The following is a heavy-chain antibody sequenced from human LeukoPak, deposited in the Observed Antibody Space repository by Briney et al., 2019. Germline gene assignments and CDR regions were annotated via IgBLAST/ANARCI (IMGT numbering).Heavy chain of an antibody. CDR1: GGSISSSSYY. D-gene: IGHD3-3*01. Sequence: TSETLSLTCTVSGGSISSSSYYWGWIRQPPGKGLEWIGSIYYSGSTYYNPSLKSRVTISVDTSKNQFSLKLSSVTAADTAVYYCAIRPYYDFWSGSIGGDAFDIWGQGTMVTVSS. CDR2: IYYSGST. CDR3: AIRPYYDFWSGSIGGDAFDI. V-gene: IGHV4-39*01. J-gene: IGHJ3*02.